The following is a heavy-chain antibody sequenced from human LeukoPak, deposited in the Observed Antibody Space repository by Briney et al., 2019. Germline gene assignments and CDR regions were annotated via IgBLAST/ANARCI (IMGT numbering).Heavy chain of an antibody. CDR2: ISYDANIGSNK. V-gene: IGHV3-30-3*01. J-gene: IGHJ4*02. D-gene: IGHD3-3*01. CDR1: GFTFSRYA. CDR3: ARDGGYDFWSGYYQDY. Sequence: PGRSLRLSCATCGFTFSRYAMHWVRQAPGKGLEWVALISYDANIGSNKYYADSVKGRFTISRDNSKNTLYLQMNSLRAEDTAVYYCARDGGYDFWSGYYQDYWGQGTLVTVSS.